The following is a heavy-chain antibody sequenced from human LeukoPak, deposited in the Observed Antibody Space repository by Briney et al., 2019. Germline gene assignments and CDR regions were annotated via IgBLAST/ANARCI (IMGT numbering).Heavy chain of an antibody. D-gene: IGHD2-8*01. CDR1: GGSVRTSGNY. CDR3: ARLVYGNGWQIDY. Sequence: SETLFLTRTVSGGSVRTSGNYWSWIRHHPGKGLEWMGCIYFSGATYDSPSLKSRLTVSVATSKNQFFLDLTSVTAADTAVYYCARLVYGNGWQIDYWGRGTLVTVSS. V-gene: IGHV4-31*03. CDR2: IYFSGAT. J-gene: IGHJ4*02.